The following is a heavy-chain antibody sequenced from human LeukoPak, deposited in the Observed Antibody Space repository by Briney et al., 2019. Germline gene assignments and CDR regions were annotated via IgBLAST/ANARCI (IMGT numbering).Heavy chain of an antibody. CDR1: GFTFSSYS. CDR3: ARNYGDYVPSDY. D-gene: IGHD4-17*01. CDR2: ISSSSSYI. V-gene: IGHV3-21*01. Sequence: GGSLRLSCAASGFTFSSYSMNWVRQAPGKGLEWVSSISSSSSYIYYADSVKGRFTISRDNAKNSLYLQMNSLRAEDTAVYYCARNYGDYVPSDYWGQGTLVTVSS. J-gene: IGHJ4*02.